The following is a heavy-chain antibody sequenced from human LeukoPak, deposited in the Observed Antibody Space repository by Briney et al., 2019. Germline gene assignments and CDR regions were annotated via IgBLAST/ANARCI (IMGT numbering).Heavy chain of an antibody. J-gene: IGHJ3*02. CDR2: IIPIFGTA. CDR1: GGTFSSYA. D-gene: IGHD4-17*01. Sequence: ASVTVSCKASGGTFSSYAISWVRQAPGQGLEWMGRIIPIFGTANYAQKFQGRVTITTDESTSTAYMELSSLRSEDTAVYYCARAADYGDYHDAFDIWGQGTMVTVSS. CDR3: ARAADYGDYHDAFDI. V-gene: IGHV1-69*05.